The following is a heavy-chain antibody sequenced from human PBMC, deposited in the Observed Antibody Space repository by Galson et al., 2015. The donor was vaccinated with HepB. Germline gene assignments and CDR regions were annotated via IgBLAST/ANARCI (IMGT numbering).Heavy chain of an antibody. J-gene: IGHJ4*02. Sequence: SVKVSCKASGYTFTSHAMHWVRQAPGQRLEWMGWINAGHGNTKYSQKFQGRVTITRDTSASTAYMELSSLRSEDTAVYYCARDSAGITMIYWGQGTLVTVSS. CDR1: GYTFTSHA. V-gene: IGHV1-3*01. CDR2: INAGHGNT. CDR3: ARDSAGITMIY. D-gene: IGHD3-22*01.